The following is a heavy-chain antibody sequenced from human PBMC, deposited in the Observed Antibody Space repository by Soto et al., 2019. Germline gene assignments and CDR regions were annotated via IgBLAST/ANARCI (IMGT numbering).Heavy chain of an antibody. V-gene: IGHV3-15*07. CDR2: IKSKTDGGTT. Sequence: GGSLRLSCAASGFTFSNSWMNWVRQAPGKGLEWVGRIKSKTDGGTTDYAAPVKGRLTISRDDSKNTQYLQMNSKKNQDIPVYYCTTGPTVVYYSGMDVWGQVSTGTVSS. J-gene: IGHJ6*02. CDR3: TTGPTVVYYSGMDV. CDR1: GFTFSNSW. D-gene: IGHD4-4*01.